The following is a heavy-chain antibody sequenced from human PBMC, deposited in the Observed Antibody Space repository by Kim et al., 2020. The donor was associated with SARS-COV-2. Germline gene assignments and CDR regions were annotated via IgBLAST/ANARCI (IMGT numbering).Heavy chain of an antibody. J-gene: IGHJ5*02. V-gene: IGHV3-73*01. CDR3: TRSVVAIQHYCDP. D-gene: IGHD2-21*01. Sequence: ADVATVEGRFTMSRDDSENMVYLQMNTLKTADTAVYYCTRSVVAIQHYCDPWGQGTLVTVSS.